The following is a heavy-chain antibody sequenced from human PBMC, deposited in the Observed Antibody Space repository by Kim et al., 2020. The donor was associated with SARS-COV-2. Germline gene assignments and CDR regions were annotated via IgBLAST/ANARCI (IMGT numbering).Heavy chain of an antibody. Sequence: GGSLRLSCAASGFTFSSYAMSWVRQAPGKGLEWVSAISGSGGSTYYADSVKGRFTISRDNSKNTLYLQMNSLRAEDTAVYYCAKVVLPITMIVVDYYYYGMDVWGQGTTVTVSS. J-gene: IGHJ6*02. D-gene: IGHD3-22*01. V-gene: IGHV3-23*01. CDR2: ISGSGGST. CDR3: AKVVLPITMIVVDYYYYGMDV. CDR1: GFTFSSYA.